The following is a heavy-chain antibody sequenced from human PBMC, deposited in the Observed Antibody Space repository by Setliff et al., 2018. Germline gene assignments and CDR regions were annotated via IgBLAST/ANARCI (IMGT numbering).Heavy chain of an antibody. Sequence: PSETLSLTCTVSGGSLSADYYWRWIRQHPGKGLEWIGYSHYSGTTYYSPSLKSPVTISVDTSKSQFSLSLYSVTVADTAVYYCARGQPRWFEPWGPGTLVTFSS. J-gene: IGHJ5*02. CDR2: SHYSGTT. CDR3: ARGQPRWFEP. CDR1: GGSLSADYY. V-gene: IGHV4-31*01.